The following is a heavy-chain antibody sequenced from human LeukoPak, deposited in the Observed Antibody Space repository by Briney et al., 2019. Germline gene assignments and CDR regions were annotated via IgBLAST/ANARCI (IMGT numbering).Heavy chain of an antibody. J-gene: IGHJ4*02. V-gene: IGHV4-4*02. CDR2: ISLTGLT. CDR3: SRENGAFSPFGY. Sequence: SETLSLTCGVSGGSISNTNWWSWVRQPPGQGLEWIGEISLTGLTHYNPSLESRVTVSLYKSKNQLSLNLTSVTAADTAVYYYSRENGAFSPFGYWGQGTLVTVLS. CDR1: GGSISNTNW. D-gene: IGHD2-8*01.